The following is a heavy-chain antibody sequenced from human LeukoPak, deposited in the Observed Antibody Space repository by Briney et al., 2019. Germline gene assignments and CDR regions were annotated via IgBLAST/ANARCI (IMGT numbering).Heavy chain of an antibody. D-gene: IGHD6-13*01. V-gene: IGHV3-23*01. J-gene: IGHJ4*02. CDR3: AKSGSSSWYPFDY. Sequence: GGSLRLSCAAAGFTFSNYAMTWVRQAPGKGLEWVSSISGSGGSTYYADSVKGRFTISRDNSKNTLYLEMNSLRAEDTAVYYCAKSGSSSWYPFDYWGQGTLVTVSS. CDR1: GFTFSNYA. CDR2: ISGSGGST.